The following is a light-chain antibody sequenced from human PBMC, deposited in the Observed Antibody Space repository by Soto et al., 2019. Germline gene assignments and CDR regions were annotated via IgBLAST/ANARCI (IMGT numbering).Light chain of an antibody. CDR2: AAS. J-gene: IGKJ5*01. V-gene: IGKV1-9*01. Sequence: DIQLTQSPSFLSASVGDRVTITCRASQGISSYLAWYQQKPGKAPKLLIYAASTLQSGVPSRFSGSGSGTEFTLTISSLQPEDFATYYCQQLNSYPSITFGQGTRLGLN. CDR1: QGISSY. CDR3: QQLNSYPSIT.